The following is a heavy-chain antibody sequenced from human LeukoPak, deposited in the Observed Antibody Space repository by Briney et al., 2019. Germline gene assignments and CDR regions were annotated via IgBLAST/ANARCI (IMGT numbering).Heavy chain of an antibody. CDR1: GGSISSGGYY. CDR3: ARGPFNYDFWSGSERPYYFDY. D-gene: IGHD3-3*01. Sequence: SETLSLTCTVSGGSISSGGYYWSCIRQPPGKGLECIGYIYHSGSTYYNPSLKSRVTISVDRSKNQFSLKLSSVTAADTAVYYCARGPFNYDFWSGSERPYYFDYWGQGTLVTVSS. V-gene: IGHV4-30-2*01. J-gene: IGHJ4*02. CDR2: IYHSGST.